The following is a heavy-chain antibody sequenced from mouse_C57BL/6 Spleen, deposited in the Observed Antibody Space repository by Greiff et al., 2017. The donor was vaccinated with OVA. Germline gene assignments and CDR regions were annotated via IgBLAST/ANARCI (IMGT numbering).Heavy chain of an antibody. CDR2: ISSGSSTI. V-gene: IGHV5-17*01. J-gene: IGHJ2*01. CDR1: GFTFSDYG. CDR3: ARLYYFDY. Sequence: EVKLVESGGGLVKPGGSLKLSCAASGFTFSDYGMHWVRQAPEKGLEWVAYISSGSSTIYYADTVKGRFTISRDNATNTLFMQMTSLRSEDTAMYYCARLYYFDYWGQGTTLTVSS.